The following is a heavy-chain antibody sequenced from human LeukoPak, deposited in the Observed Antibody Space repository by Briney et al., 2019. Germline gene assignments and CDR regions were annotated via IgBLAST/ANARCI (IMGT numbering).Heavy chain of an antibody. Sequence: GASVKVSCKASGYTFTSYYMHWVRQAPGQGLEWMGIINPSGGSTSYAQKFQGRVTMTRDMSTSTVYMELSSLRSEDTAVYYCARGTYSSSWYDAAEYFQHWGQGTLVTVSS. CDR1: GYTFTSYY. V-gene: IGHV1-46*01. CDR2: INPSGGST. CDR3: ARGTYSSSWYDAAEYFQH. D-gene: IGHD6-13*01. J-gene: IGHJ1*01.